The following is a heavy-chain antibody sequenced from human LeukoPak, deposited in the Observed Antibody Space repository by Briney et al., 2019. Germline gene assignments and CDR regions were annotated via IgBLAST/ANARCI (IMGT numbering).Heavy chain of an antibody. J-gene: IGHJ4*02. V-gene: IGHV1-24*01. Sequence: ASVKVSCKVSEYTLTGLSVHWVRLAPGKGLEWMGGFDPEDVDTIYAQKFEGRVTMTEDTSTDTAYLELSSLRSEDTAVYYCATQAGYSSSWLTPYWGQGTLVTVSS. CDR2: FDPEDVDT. CDR3: ATQAGYSSSWLTPY. CDR1: EYTLTGLS. D-gene: IGHD6-13*01.